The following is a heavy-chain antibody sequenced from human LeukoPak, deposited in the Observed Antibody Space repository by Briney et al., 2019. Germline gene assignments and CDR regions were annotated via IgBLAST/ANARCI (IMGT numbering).Heavy chain of an antibody. CDR3: ATGYSSTWYYFDY. D-gene: IGHD6-13*01. J-gene: IGHJ4*02. Sequence: SETLSLTCTVSGDSISSYYWSWTRQPPGKGLEWIGYIYHSGSTNYNPSLKSRVTISADTSKDQFSLKLASVTAADTAVYYCATGYSSTWYYFDYWGQGTLVTVSS. V-gene: IGHV4-59*01. CDR1: GDSISSYY. CDR2: IYHSGST.